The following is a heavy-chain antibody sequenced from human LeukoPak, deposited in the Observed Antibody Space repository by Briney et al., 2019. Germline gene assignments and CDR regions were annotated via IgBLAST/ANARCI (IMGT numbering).Heavy chain of an antibody. J-gene: IGHJ4*02. CDR1: GGSISGYY. CDR3: ARGRGYSSWYYFDS. CDR2: INHSGST. Sequence: PSETLSLTCTVSGGSISGYYWSWIRQSPGKGLEWIGEINHSGSTNYNPSLKSRVTISVDTSKNQFSLKLSSVTAADTAVYYCARGRGYSSWYYFDSWGQGILVTVSS. D-gene: IGHD5-18*01. V-gene: IGHV4-34*01.